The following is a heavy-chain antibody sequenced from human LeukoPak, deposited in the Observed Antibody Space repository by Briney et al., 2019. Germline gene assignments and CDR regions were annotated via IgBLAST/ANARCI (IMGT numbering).Heavy chain of an antibody. CDR3: ARLPTVTTMGY. J-gene: IGHJ4*02. CDR1: GFTFSSYA. D-gene: IGHD4-17*01. V-gene: IGHV3-48*03. Sequence: GGSLRLSCAASGFTFSSYAMNWVRQAPGKGMEWVSYISSSGSTIYYADSVKGRFTISRDNAKKTLYLQMNSLRAEDTAVYYCARLPTVTTMGYRGQGTLVTVSS. CDR2: ISSSGSTI.